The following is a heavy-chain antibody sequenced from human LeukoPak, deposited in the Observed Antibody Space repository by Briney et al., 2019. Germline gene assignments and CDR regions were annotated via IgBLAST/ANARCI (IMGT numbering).Heavy chain of an antibody. Sequence: SETLSLTCTVSGGSISSYYWSWIRQPPGKGLEWIGYIYYSGGTNYNPSLKSRVTISVDTSKNQFSLKLSSVTAADTAVYYCVSLNYAPYYYYYMDVWGKGTTVTVSS. CDR1: GGSISSYY. V-gene: IGHV4-59*01. J-gene: IGHJ6*03. CDR3: VSLNYAPYYYYYMDV. CDR2: IYYSGGT. D-gene: IGHD4-11*01.